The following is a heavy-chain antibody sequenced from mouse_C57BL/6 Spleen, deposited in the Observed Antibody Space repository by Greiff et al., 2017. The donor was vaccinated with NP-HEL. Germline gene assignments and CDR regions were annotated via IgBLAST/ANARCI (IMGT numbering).Heavy chain of an antibody. Sequence: VQLQQSGAELARPGASVKLSCKASGYTFTSYGISWVKQRTGQGLEWIGEIYPRSGNTYYNEKFKGKATLTADKSSSTAYMELRSLTSEDSAVYFCARSRSTMVTTPFADWGQGTLVTVSA. D-gene: IGHD2-2*01. CDR2: IYPRSGNT. CDR3: ARSRSTMVTTPFAD. V-gene: IGHV1-81*01. CDR1: GYTFTSYG. J-gene: IGHJ3*01.